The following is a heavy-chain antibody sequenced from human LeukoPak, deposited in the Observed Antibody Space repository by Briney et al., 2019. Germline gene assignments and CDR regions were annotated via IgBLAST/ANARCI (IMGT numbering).Heavy chain of an antibody. J-gene: IGHJ5*02. Sequence: PGGSLRLSCAASGFTFSSFGMNWVRQTPGKGLEWVSSISSSGSYIYYADSVKGRFTISRDNVKNSLYLHMDSLSAEAPAAYYWARDSETSTLNSNWLDPGGERTLVTVSS. CDR2: ISSSGSYI. CDR3: ARDSETSTLNSNWLDP. CDR1: GFTFSSFG. D-gene: IGHD2-2*01. V-gene: IGHV3-21*01.